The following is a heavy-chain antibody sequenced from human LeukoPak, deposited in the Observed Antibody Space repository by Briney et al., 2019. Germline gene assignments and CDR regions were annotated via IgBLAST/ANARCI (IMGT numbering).Heavy chain of an antibody. D-gene: IGHD3-10*01. Sequence: SETLSLTCTVSGGSISSSSYYWGWIRQPPGKGLEWIGSIYYSGSTYYNPSLKSRVTISVDTSKNQFSLKLSSVTAADTAVYYCARDRWFGELLPSYYYYMDVWGKGTTVTVSS. V-gene: IGHV4-39*02. CDR2: IYYSGST. CDR1: GGSISSSSYY. J-gene: IGHJ6*03. CDR3: ARDRWFGELLPSYYYYMDV.